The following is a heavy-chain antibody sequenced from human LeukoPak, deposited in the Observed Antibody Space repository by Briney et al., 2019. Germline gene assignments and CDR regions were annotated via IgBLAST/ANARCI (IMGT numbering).Heavy chain of an antibody. J-gene: IGHJ4*02. D-gene: IGHD1-26*01. V-gene: IGHV4-39*01. CDR3: AAESGSYISAFDY. CDR1: GDSVSSTGYY. CDR2: IYYSGST. Sequence: SETLSLTCTVSGDSVSSTGYYWGWIRQPPGEGLEWIGSIYYSGSTYYNPSLKSRVTISVDTSKNQFSLKLSSVTAADTAVYYCAAESGSYISAFDYWGQGTLVTVSS.